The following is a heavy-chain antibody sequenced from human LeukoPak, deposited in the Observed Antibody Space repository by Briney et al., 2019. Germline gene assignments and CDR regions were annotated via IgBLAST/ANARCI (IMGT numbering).Heavy chain of an antibody. CDR2: IYQSGST. CDR3: ARDRVGIRPYYMDV. CDR1: YYSISTGYF. V-gene: IGHV4-38-2*02. J-gene: IGHJ6*03. D-gene: IGHD1-26*01. Sequence: PSETLSLTCTVSYYSISTGYFWGWVRQPPGKGLEWIGSIYQSGSTYYNPSLESRVTISVDTSKNQFSLSLSSVTAADTAVYFCARDRVGIRPYYMDVWGKGTTDTVSS.